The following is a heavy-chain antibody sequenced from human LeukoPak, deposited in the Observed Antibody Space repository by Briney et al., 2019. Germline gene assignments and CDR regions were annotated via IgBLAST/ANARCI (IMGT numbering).Heavy chain of an antibody. CDR2: ISSTSINI. D-gene: IGHD2/OR15-2a*01. V-gene: IGHV3-48*03. CDR1: GFTFTSYE. Sequence: GGSLRLSCAASGFTFTSYEMNWVRQAPGKGLEWVSYISSTSININYADSMKGRFTISRDNPKNSLSLQMNSLRAEDTAIYYCARGDYFQFDSWGQGNLVTVSS. J-gene: IGHJ4*02. CDR3: ARGDYFQFDS.